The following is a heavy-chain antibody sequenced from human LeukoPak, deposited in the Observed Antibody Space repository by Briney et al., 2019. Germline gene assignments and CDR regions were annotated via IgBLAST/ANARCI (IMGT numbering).Heavy chain of an antibody. V-gene: IGHV3-23*01. CDR3: AKPRSGYYGSGAMDV. CDR1: GFTFSSYD. D-gene: IGHD3-10*01. CDR2: IRPSGDNT. J-gene: IGHJ6*04. Sequence: GGSLRLSCVASGFTFSSYDMTWVRQAPGRRLEWVSSIRPSGDNTYYADSVKGRFTISRDNSKNTLYLQMNSLRAEDTAVYYCAKPRSGYYGSGAMDVWGKGTTVTISS.